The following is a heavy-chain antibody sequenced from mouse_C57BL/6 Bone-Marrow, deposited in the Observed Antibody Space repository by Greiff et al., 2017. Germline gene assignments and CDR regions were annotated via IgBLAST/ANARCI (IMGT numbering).Heavy chain of an antibody. V-gene: IGHV14-2*01. CDR2: IDPEDGET. CDR1: GFNIKDYY. J-gene: IGHJ3*01. Sequence: VQLQLSGAELVKPGASVKLSCTASGFNIKDYYMHWVKQRTEQGLEWIGRIDPEDGETKYAPKFQGKATITADTSSNTAYLQLSSLTSEDTAVYYCASTNSRFAYWGQGTLVTVSA. CDR3: ASTNSRFAY.